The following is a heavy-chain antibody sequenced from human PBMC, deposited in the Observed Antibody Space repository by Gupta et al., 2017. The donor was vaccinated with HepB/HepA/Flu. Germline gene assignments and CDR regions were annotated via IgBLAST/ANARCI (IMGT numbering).Heavy chain of an antibody. V-gene: IGHV4-59*01. CDR2: IYYTGST. CDR3: ARGNAMAVI. Sequence: VQLQESGPGLVKPSETLSLTCTVSGGSISSYFWSWIRQPPGKGLEWIGYIYYTGSTNDNPARESRVTISVDTSKNQFSLKLNSVTAADTAVYYCARGNAMAVIWGQGTLVTVSS. CDR1: GGSISSYF. D-gene: IGHD2-2*01. J-gene: IGHJ4*02.